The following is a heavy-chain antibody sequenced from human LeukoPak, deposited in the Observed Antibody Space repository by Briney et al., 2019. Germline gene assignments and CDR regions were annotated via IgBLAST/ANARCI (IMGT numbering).Heavy chain of an antibody. V-gene: IGHV3-15*01. CDR2: MKRKTDGGTT. J-gene: IGHJ4*02. CDR1: GFTFKNAW. Sequence: GGSLRLSCAASGFTFKNAWMTWVRQAPGKGLEWVGRMKRKTDGGTTDYAAPVKGRFTISRDDSKNTLYLQMNSLKTEDTAVYYCTTIYYYFDYWGQGALVTVSS. D-gene: IGHD2-2*02. CDR3: TTIYYYFDY.